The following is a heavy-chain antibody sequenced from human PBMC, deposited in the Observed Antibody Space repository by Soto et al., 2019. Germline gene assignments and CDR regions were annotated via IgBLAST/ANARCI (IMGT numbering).Heavy chain of an antibody. CDR2: IDYTGGTT. D-gene: IGHD6-19*01. Sequence: GGSLRLSCAASGFTFSILAMGWVRQAPGKGLEWVSVIDYTGGTTYYTDSVKGRFIISRDNSKKILYLQMNSLRTEDTAIYYCAKDATRTSGWYYFDYWGRGALVTVS. CDR3: AKDATRTSGWYYFDY. J-gene: IGHJ4*02. V-gene: IGHV3-23*01. CDR1: GFTFSILA.